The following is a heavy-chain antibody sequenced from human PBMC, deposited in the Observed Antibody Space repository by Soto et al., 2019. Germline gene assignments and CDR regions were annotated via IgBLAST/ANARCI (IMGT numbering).Heavy chain of an antibody. CDR2: IWYDGSNK. CDR3: ARDPLENYDFGSGYYPYMDV. CDR1: GFTFGSYG. Sequence: GGSLRLSCAASGFTFGSYGMHWVRQAPGKGLEWVAVIWYDGSNKYYADSVKGRFTISRDNSKNTLYLQMNSLRAEDTAVYYCARDPLENYDFGSGYYPYMDVWGKGTTVTVSS. J-gene: IGHJ6*03. V-gene: IGHV3-33*01. D-gene: IGHD3-3*01.